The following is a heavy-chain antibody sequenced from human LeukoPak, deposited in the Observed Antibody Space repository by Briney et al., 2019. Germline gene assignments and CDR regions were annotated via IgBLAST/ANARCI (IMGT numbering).Heavy chain of an antibody. CDR2: INPNSGST. J-gene: IGHJ1*01. Sequence: ASVNVSCKASGYTFTCYYMHWVRQAPGQGLEWMGRINPNSGSTNYAQKFQGRVSMTRDTSISTAYMELRRLRSDDAAVYYCARVGEKYCSGGSCYSVFYLQHWGQGTLVTVSS. CDR3: ARVGEKYCSGGSCYSVFYLQH. D-gene: IGHD2-15*01. CDR1: GYTFTCYY. V-gene: IGHV1-2*06.